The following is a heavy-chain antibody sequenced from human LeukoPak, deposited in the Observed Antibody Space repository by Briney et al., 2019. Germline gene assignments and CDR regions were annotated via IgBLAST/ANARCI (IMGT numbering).Heavy chain of an antibody. D-gene: IGHD3-3*01. CDR2: IYYSGST. CDR1: GGSISSGDYY. J-gene: IGHJ4*02. Sequence: SSQTLSLTCTVSGGSISSGDYYWSWIRQPPGKGLEWIGYIYYSGSTYYNPSLKSRVTMSVDTSKNQFSLKLSSVTAADTAVYYCARAESITIFGVVSDHFDYWGQGTLVTVSS. V-gene: IGHV4-30-4*08. CDR3: ARAESITIFGVVSDHFDY.